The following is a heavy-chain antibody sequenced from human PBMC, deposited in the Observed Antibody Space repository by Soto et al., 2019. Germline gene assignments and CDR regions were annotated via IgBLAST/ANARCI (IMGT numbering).Heavy chain of an antibody. CDR3: ARGVATLPVFAFDV. D-gene: IGHD6-6*01. V-gene: IGHV2-5*01. CDR2: IYWSGDE. CDR1: GFSFSTSGVG. J-gene: IGHJ3*01. Sequence: QMTLKESGPTLVKPTQTLTLTCSFSGFSFSTSGVGVGWVRQPPGKALEWLALIYWSGDEHYRASLKSRLTITKDTSKNQVFLIMTNMDPVDTATYYCARGVATLPVFAFDVWGQGTTVTVSS.